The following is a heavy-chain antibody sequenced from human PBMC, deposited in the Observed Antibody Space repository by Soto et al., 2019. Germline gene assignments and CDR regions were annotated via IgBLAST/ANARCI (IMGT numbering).Heavy chain of an antibody. D-gene: IGHD5-12*01. V-gene: IGHV4-34*01. J-gene: IGHJ4*02. CDR3: ARGQEGVVATH. CDR2: VKDGGHT. Sequence: QVQLQQWGAGLLKPSETLSLNCAVTGGSLSGYYWSWLRQPPGKGLEWIGEVKDGGHTNYSPSLRGRVTISSDTSNNQFSLRLNSVTDADTGVYYCARGQEGVVATHWDQGSLVTVSS. CDR1: GGSLSGYY.